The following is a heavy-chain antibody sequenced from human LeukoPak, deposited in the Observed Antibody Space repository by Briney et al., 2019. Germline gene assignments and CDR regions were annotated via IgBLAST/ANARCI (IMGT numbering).Heavy chain of an antibody. CDR3: AKVHRWLVDY. D-gene: IGHD6-19*01. J-gene: IGHJ4*02. V-gene: IGHV3-30-3*01. Sequence: PGRPLRLSCAASGFTFGTYSMHWVRQAPGKGLEWVAIISSAGTIINYADSVKGRFSISRDNSKNPLYLQMDSLRVEDTAVYYCAKVHRWLVDYWGQGSLVTVSS. CDR1: GFTFGTYS. CDR2: ISSAGTII.